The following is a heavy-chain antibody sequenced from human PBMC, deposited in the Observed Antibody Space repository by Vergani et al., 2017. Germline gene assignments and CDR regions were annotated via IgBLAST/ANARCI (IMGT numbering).Heavy chain of an antibody. CDR3: ARDPASVTMTNFDY. V-gene: IGHV3-66*01. J-gene: IGHJ4*02. Sequence: EVQLVESGGGLVKPGGSLRLSCAASGFTFSNAWMNWVRQAPGKGLEWVSVIYSGGSTYYADSVKGRFTISRDNSKNTLYLQMNSLRAEDTAVYYCARDPASVTMTNFDYWGQGTLVTVSS. CDR2: IYSGGST. D-gene: IGHD3-22*01. CDR1: GFTFSNAW.